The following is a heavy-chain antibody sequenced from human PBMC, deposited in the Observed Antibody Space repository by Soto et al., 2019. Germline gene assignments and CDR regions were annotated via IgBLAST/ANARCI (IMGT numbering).Heavy chain of an antibody. J-gene: IGHJ2*01. CDR2: ISVSGCST. Sequence: EVQLLESGGGLVQPGGSLRLSCAASGFTFSSYAMSWVRQAPGKGLEWVSAISVSGCSTYYADSVKGRFTISRDNSKNTPYVQMNSLRSADTAVYYCAKDLYGGRIYWDFDLWGRGTRVTVSS. D-gene: IGHD4-17*01. CDR1: GFTFSSYA. CDR3: AKDLYGGRIYWDFDL. V-gene: IGHV3-23*01.